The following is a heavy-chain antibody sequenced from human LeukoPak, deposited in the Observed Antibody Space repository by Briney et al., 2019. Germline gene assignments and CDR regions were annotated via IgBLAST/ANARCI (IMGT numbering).Heavy chain of an antibody. D-gene: IGHD3-10*01. J-gene: IGHJ6*03. CDR2: IYYTGST. CDR1: GGSISSGGYS. Sequence: SETLSLTCAVSGGSISSGGYSWSWIRQPPGKGLEWIGYIYYTGSTDYNPSLKSRVTISVDTSKNQFSLKLSSVTAADTAVYYCARVDGSGLYYYYYMDVWGKGTTVTISS. CDR3: ARVDGSGLYYYYYMDV. V-gene: IGHV4-30-4*07.